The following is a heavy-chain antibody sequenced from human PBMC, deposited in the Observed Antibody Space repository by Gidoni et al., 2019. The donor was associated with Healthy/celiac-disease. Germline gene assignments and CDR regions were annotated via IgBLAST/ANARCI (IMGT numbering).Heavy chain of an antibody. J-gene: IGHJ1*01. Sequence: EVQLVESGGGLVQPGGSLRLSCAASGFTFSSYWMSWVRQAPGKGLEWVANIKQDGSEKDYVDSVKGRFTISRDNAKNSLYLQMNSLRAEDTAVYYCAQGTVTTRKYFQHWGQGTLVTVSS. CDR3: AQGTVTTRKYFQH. V-gene: IGHV3-7*01. CDR2: IKQDGSEK. D-gene: IGHD4-17*01. CDR1: GFTFSSYW.